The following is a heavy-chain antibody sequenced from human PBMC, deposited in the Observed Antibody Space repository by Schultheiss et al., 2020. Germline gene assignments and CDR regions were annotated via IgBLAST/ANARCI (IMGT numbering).Heavy chain of an antibody. CDR3: AKDLADWEYSAGYGMDV. J-gene: IGHJ6*02. Sequence: GGSLRLSCAASGFTFSRYAMSWVRQAPGKGLEWVSAISGSGGSTYYADSVKGRFTISRDNSKNTLYLQMNSLRAEDTAVYYCAKDLADWEYSAGYGMDVWGQGTTVTVSS. V-gene: IGHV3-23*01. CDR1: GFTFSRYA. D-gene: IGHD6-6*01. CDR2: ISGSGGST.